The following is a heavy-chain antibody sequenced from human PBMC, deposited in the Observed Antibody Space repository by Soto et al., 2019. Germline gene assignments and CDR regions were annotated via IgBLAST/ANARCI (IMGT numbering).Heavy chain of an antibody. CDR1: GFTFSSYS. D-gene: IGHD6-13*01. V-gene: IGHV3-21*01. CDR2: ISSSSSYI. CDR3: ARGGRIAAAGTDY. J-gene: IGHJ4*02. Sequence: GGSLRLSCAASGFTFSSYSMNWVRQAPGKGLEWVSSISSSSSYIYYADSVKGRFTISRDNAKNSLYLQMNSLRAEDTAVYYCARGGRIAAAGTDYWGQGTLVTVSS.